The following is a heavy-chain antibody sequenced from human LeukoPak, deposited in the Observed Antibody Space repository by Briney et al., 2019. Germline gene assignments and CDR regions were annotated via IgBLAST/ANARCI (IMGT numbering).Heavy chain of an antibody. CDR1: GYPINSGYY. J-gene: IGHJ4*02. D-gene: IGHD3-10*01. CDR3: ERLRVVRGVIITGFDY. V-gene: IGHV4-38-2*02. Sequence: SHSLSLTCTLAGYPINSGYYGGCIRQPPGKGRDWIGIIVHSGSTYYNPSLKSRATISGTPSKNQFSLKPGSVTATPPPVYYCERLRVVRGVIITGFDYWGQGTLVTVSS. CDR2: IVHSGST.